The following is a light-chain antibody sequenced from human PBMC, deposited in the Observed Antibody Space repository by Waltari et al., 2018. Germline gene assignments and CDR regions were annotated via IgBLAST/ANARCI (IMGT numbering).Light chain of an antibody. J-gene: IGLJ2*01. Sequence: QSALTQPRSVSGSPGQSVTISCTGTSSDVGGYNYVSGYQQHPRKDPKLMIYDVSKRPYGVPDRFSGSKSCNTASLTISGLQAEYEADYYCCSYAGSYTLVFGGGTKLTVL. CDR1: SSDVGGYNY. V-gene: IGLV2-11*01. CDR2: DVS. CDR3: CSYAGSYTLV.